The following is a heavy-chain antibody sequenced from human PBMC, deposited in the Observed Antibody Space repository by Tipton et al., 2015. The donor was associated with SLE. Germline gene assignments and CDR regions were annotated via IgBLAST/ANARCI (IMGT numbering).Heavy chain of an antibody. V-gene: IGHV4-59*11. CDR3: ARDGGRSGALPTYAFDI. CDR2: IYYSGST. D-gene: IGHD3-16*01. Sequence: TLSLTCTVSGGSISSHYWSWIRQPPGKGLEWIGYIYYSGSTNYNPSLKSRVTISVDTSKNQFSLKLSSVTAADTAVYYCARDGGRSGALPTYAFDIWGQGTMVTASS. J-gene: IGHJ3*02. CDR1: GGSISSHY.